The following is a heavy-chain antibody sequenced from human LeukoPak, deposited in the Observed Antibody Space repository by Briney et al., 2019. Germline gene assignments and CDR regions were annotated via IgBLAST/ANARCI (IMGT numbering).Heavy chain of an antibody. CDR1: GGSISTSYY. D-gene: IGHD3-10*01. J-gene: IGHJ5*02. Sequence: SETLSLTCTVSGGSISTSYYWGWVRQAPGKGLEWIGSRTSYYNPPLKSRATISVDTSRNQFSLKLSSVTAADTAVYYCARTGGYMVWGVQNWFDPWGQGTLVTVSS. V-gene: IGHV4-39*01. CDR3: ARTGGYMVWGVQNWFDP. CDR2: RTS.